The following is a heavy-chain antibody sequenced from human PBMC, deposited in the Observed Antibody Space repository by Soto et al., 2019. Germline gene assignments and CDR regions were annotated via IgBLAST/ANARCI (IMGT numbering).Heavy chain of an antibody. J-gene: IGHJ6*02. CDR1: GYTFTSYD. CDR3: ARVLSWASYYDFWSGYYNYYYYGMDV. CDR2: MNPNSGNK. V-gene: IGHV1-8*01. D-gene: IGHD3-3*01. Sequence: AAVKVSCKASGYTFTSYDSNWVRQATGQGLEWMGWMNPNSGNKGYAQKFQGRVTMTRNTSISAAYMDLSSLRSEDTAVYYCARVLSWASYYDFWSGYYNYYYYGMDVWGQGPTVTVSS.